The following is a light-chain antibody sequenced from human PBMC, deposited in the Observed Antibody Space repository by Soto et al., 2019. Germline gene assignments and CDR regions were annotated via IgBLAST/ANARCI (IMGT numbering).Light chain of an antibody. J-gene: IGLJ1*01. CDR1: SSDVGGYNY. CDR3: SSYAGSSNV. CDR2: EVN. V-gene: IGLV2-8*01. Sequence: ALTQPPSASGSPGQSVAISCTGTSSDVGGYNYVSWYQQHPAKAPKLMIYEVNKRPSGVPDRFSGSKSGNTASLTVSGLQAEDEADYYCSSYAGSSNVFGTGTKVTVL.